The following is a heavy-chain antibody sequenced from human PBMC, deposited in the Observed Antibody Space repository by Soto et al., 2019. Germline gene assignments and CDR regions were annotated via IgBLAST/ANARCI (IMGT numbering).Heavy chain of an antibody. V-gene: IGHV1-3*01. CDR1: GYTFTSYA. CDR3: AKDQRGWGSGSYYTDDS. CDR2: INAGNGNT. D-gene: IGHD3-10*01. J-gene: IGHJ4*02. Sequence: ASVKVSCKASGYTFTSYAMHWVRQAPGQRLEWMGWINAGNGNTKYSQKFQGRVTITRDTSASTAYMELSSLRSEDTAVYYCAKDQRGWGSGSYYTDDSWGQGALVPVSS.